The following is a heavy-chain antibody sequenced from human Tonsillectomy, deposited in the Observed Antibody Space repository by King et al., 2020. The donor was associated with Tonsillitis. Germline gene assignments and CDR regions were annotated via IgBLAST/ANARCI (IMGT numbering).Heavy chain of an antibody. V-gene: IGHV3-23*04. CDR3: AKSTTVPTGSDDAFDI. CDR1: GFTFSSYA. D-gene: IGHD1-1*01. Sequence: VQLVESGGGLVQPGGSLRLSCAASGFTFSSYAMSWVRQAPGKGLQWVSTISGSGGSTYYTDSVKGRFTISRDNSQNTLYLQMHILRGDDTAVYYCAKSTTVPTGSDDAFDIWGQGTMVTVSS. J-gene: IGHJ3*02. CDR2: ISGSGGST.